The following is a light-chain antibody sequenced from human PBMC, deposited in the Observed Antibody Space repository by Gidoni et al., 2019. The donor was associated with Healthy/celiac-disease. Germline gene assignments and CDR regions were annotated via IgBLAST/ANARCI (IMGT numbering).Light chain of an antibody. CDR3: QQSYSTLT. CDR2: AAS. V-gene: IGKV1-39*01. J-gene: IGKJ4*01. CDR1: QSISSY. Sequence: IQLTQAPSSLSASVGDRVTITCRASQSISSYLNWYQQKPGKAPKLLIYAASSLQSGVPSRFSGSGSGTDFTLTISSLQPEDFATYYCQQSYSTLTFGGGTKVEIK.